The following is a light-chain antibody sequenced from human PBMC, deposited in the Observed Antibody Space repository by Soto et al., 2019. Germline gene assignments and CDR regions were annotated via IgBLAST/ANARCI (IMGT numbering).Light chain of an antibody. CDR2: EVS. V-gene: IGLV2-8*01. Sequence: QSALTQPPSASGSPGQSVAISCTGTSSDVGGYNYVSWYQQHPGKAPKLMIYEVSKRPSGVPDRFSGSKSGNTASLTVSGLQAEDEADYFCKSYAGSNTYVFGSGTKVTAL. CDR3: KSYAGSNTYV. J-gene: IGLJ1*01. CDR1: SSDVGGYNY.